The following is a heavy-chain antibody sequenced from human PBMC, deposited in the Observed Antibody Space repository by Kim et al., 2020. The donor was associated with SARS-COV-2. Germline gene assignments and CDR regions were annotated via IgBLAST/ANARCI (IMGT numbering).Heavy chain of an antibody. V-gene: IGHV3-33*06. CDR3: AKGGSGSSWSLAH. J-gene: IGHJ4*02. D-gene: IGHD6-13*01. Sequence: SAHAVKGRFTISKDNSQRTLYLQMNSLRVEDTAVYFCAKGGSGSSWSLAHWGQGARVTVSS.